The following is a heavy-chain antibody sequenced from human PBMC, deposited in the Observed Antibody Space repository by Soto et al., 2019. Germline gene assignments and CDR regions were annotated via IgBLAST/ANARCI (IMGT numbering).Heavy chain of an antibody. D-gene: IGHD4-4*01. CDR3: ARLEDSNVDYYFDY. V-gene: IGHV4-39*01. J-gene: IGHJ4*02. CDR2: IYYSGST. Sequence: SETLSLTCTVSGGSISSSSYYWGWIRQPPGKGLEWIGSIYYSGSTYYNPSLKRRVTISVDTSKYQFSLMLSSVTAADTAVYYCARLEDSNVDYYFDYWGQGTLVTVSS. CDR1: GGSISSSSYY.